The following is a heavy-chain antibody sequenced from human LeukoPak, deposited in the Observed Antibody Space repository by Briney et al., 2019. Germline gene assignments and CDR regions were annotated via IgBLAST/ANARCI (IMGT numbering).Heavy chain of an antibody. Sequence: GGSLRLSCAASGFTFSSYWMHWVRQAPGKGLVWVSRINSDGSSTSYADSVKGRFTISRDNAKNTLYLQMNSLRAEDTAVYYCAKDRVGVVGAPRYFQHWGQGTLVTVSS. CDR2: INSDGSST. CDR1: GFTFSSYW. D-gene: IGHD1-26*01. CDR3: AKDRVGVVGAPRYFQH. J-gene: IGHJ1*01. V-gene: IGHV3-74*01.